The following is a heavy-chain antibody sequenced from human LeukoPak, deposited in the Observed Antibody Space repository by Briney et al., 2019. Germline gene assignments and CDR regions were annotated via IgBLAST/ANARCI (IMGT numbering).Heavy chain of an antibody. CDR3: ARGEVDTTMITATPLNY. CDR2: IIPIFGTT. J-gene: IGHJ4*02. D-gene: IGHD5-18*01. CDR1: GGTFSSYA. Sequence: SMKVSCKASGGTFSSYAISWVRQAHGQGLEWMGGIIPIFGTTNYAQKFQDRVTITTDESTSTAYMELSSLRSEDTAVYYCARGEVDTTMITATPLNYWGQGTLVTVSS. V-gene: IGHV1-69*05.